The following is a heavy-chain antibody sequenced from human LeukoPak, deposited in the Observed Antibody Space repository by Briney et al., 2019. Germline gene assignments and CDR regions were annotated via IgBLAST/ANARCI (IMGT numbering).Heavy chain of an antibody. J-gene: IGHJ4*02. CDR2: IIPIFGTA. Sequence: SVKVSCKASGGTFSSYAISWVRQAPGQGLEWMGGIIPIFGTANYAQKFQGRVTITADESTSTAYMELSSLRSEDTALYYCARDPGDYGDYLLDYWGQGTLVTVSS. V-gene: IGHV1-69*01. D-gene: IGHD4-17*01. CDR3: ARDPGDYGDYLLDY. CDR1: GGTFSSYA.